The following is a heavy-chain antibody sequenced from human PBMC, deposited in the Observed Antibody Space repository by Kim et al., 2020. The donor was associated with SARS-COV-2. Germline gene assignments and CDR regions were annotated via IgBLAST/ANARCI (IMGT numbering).Heavy chain of an antibody. CDR2: GGST. J-gene: IGHJ5*02. D-gene: IGHD2-21*01. V-gene: IGHV3-23*01. CDR3: AKDKFVVA. Sequence: GGSTTLADSWKGRFTISRDNSKNTLYLQMNSLGAEDTAVYYCAKDKFVVAWGQGTLVTVSS.